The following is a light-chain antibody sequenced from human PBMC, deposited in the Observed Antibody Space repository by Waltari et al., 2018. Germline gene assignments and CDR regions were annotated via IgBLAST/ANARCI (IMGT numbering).Light chain of an antibody. CDR1: KLGDKY. CDR3: QAWDSSTANVV. J-gene: IGLJ2*01. CDR2: QDS. Sequence: SYALTPPPSVSVSPGQTARTTCPGDKLGDKYACWYQQKPGQSTVLVIYQDSKRPSGIPERFSGSNSGNTATLTISGTQAMDEADYYCQAWDSSTANVVFGGGTKLTVL. V-gene: IGLV3-1*01.